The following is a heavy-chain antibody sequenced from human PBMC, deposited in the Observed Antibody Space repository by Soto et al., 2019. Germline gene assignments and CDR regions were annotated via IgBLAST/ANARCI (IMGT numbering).Heavy chain of an antibody. CDR2: IFASGST. Sequence: SETLSLTCNVSGASITSYYWNWIRQPAGKGPEWIGHIFASGSTYYNPSLRSRVSMSVDTSKNQFSLKVTSVTAADTAVYYCAALAPAIFYAMDVWGQGTTVTVSS. CDR1: GASITSYY. J-gene: IGHJ6*02. V-gene: IGHV4-4*07. D-gene: IGHD2-2*01. CDR3: AALAPAIFYAMDV.